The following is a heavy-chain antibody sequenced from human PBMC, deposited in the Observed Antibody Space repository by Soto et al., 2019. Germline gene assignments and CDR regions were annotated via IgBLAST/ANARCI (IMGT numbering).Heavy chain of an antibody. CDR3: ARTAYYYDSSCYYFDC. J-gene: IGHJ4*02. Sequence: QVQLVESGGGVVQPGRSLRLSCAASGFTFSSYGMHWVRQAPGKGLEWVAVIWYDGRNTYYADSVKGRFTISRDNSKNALYLQMNSRRGEDTAVYYCARTAYYYDSSCYYFDCWGQGTLVTVSS. CDR2: IWYDGRNT. V-gene: IGHV3-33*01. D-gene: IGHD3-22*01. CDR1: GFTFSSYG.